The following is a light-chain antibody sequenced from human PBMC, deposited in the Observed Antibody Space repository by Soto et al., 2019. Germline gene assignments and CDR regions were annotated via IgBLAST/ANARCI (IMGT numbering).Light chain of an antibody. CDR2: GAS. Sequence: EIVLTQSPDTLSVSPGERATLSCRASQTVGSNLAWYQQKPGQAPRLLIYGASTRAAHTPARVRGSGSGTDFTLTISRLEPEDFAVYYCQQYGNSPITFGPGTRLEIK. CDR3: QQYGNSPIT. J-gene: IGKJ5*01. CDR1: QTVGSN. V-gene: IGKV3D-15*01.